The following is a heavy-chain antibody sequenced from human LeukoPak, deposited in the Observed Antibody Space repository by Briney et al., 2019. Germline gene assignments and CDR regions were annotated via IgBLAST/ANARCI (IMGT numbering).Heavy chain of an antibody. CDR2: IIPIFGTA. J-gene: IGHJ3*02. D-gene: IGHD3-22*01. CDR1: GYTFTGYY. CDR3: ASETYYYDSSGYDSAFDI. V-gene: IGHV1-69*05. Sequence: SVKVSCKASGYTFTGYYMHWVRQAPGQGLEWMGRIIPIFGTANYAQKFQGRVTITTDESTSTAYMELSSLRSEDTAVYYCASETYYYDSSGYDSAFDIWGQGTMVTVSS.